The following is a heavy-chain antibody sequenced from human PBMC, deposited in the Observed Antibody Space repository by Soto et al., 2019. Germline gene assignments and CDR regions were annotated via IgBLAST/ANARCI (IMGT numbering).Heavy chain of an antibody. CDR2: ISGSGDST. D-gene: IGHD6-19*01. CDR3: AKERSSGWSFDY. J-gene: IGHJ4*02. Sequence: EVQVLESGGGLVQPGGSLRLSCAASGFTFRTYAMNWVRQAPGKGLEWVSGISGSGDSTYYADSVKGRFTVSRDNSKNTLYLQMNSLRAEDTAVFYCAKERSSGWSFDYWGQGTLVTLSS. CDR1: GFTFRTYA. V-gene: IGHV3-23*01.